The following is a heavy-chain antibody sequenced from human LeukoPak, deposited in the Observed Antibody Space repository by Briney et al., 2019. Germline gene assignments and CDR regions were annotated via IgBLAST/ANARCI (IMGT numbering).Heavy chain of an antibody. V-gene: IGHV3-9*01. CDR3: ARGLGGDQGYFDL. J-gene: IGHJ2*01. D-gene: IGHD3-10*01. Sequence: PGRSLRLSCAASGFIFDDYAMHWVRQAPGKGLEWVSGISWNSGSLAYADSVKGRFTISRDNAKISLYLQMNSLRTEDTALYYCARGLGGDQGYFDLWGRGTLATVSS. CDR1: GFIFDDYA. CDR2: ISWNSGSL.